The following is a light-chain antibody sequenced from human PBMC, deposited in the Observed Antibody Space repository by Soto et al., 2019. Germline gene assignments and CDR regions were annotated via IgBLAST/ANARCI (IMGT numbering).Light chain of an antibody. CDR2: AAS. CDR1: QAITTW. CDR3: QQANSLPWT. Sequence: DIQMTQSPSSVSASVGDRVSITCRASQAITTWLVWYQQKPGRAPKLLIHAASNVQSGVPSRFSGSGSGTDFTLTISSLQPEDSATYYCQQANSLPWTFGQGTRVEIK. V-gene: IGKV1-12*01. J-gene: IGKJ1*01.